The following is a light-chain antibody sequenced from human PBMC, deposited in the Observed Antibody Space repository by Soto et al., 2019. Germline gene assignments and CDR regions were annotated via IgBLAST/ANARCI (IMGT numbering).Light chain of an antibody. CDR1: SSDIGGYNY. CDR2: EVR. Sequence: QSVLTQPASVSGSPGQSITISCAGTSSDIGGYNYVSWYQHHPGKAPKLMIYEVRNRPSGVSNRFSGSKSGNTASLTISGLQAEEESDYYCTSYTRGGGVFGTGTKVTVL. J-gene: IGLJ1*01. CDR3: TSYTRGGGV. V-gene: IGLV2-14*01.